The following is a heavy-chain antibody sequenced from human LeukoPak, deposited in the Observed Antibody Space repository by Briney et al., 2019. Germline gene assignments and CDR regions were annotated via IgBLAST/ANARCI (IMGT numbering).Heavy chain of an antibody. Sequence: PSETLSLTCIVSGGSISSYYWSWIRQPPGKGLEWIGTIHYSGNTYYNPSLKSRVAISVDTSKNQFSLRLSSVTAADTAVYYCARDFGDYRVDYWGQGTLVTVSS. D-gene: IGHD4-17*01. J-gene: IGHJ4*02. V-gene: IGHV4-59*04. CDR1: GGSISSYY. CDR2: IHYSGNT. CDR3: ARDFGDYRVDY.